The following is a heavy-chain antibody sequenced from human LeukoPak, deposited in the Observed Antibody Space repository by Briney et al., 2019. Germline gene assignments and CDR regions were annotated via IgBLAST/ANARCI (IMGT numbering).Heavy chain of an antibody. V-gene: IGHV3-9*01. J-gene: IGHJ4*02. Sequence: GGSLRLSCAASGFTFDDYAMHWVRQAPGKGLEWVSGISWNSGSIGYADSVKGRFTISRDNAKNSLYLQMNSLRAEDTALYYCAKAYSYGLKSLLDYWGQGTLVTVSS. CDR3: AKAYSYGLKSLLDY. D-gene: IGHD5-18*01. CDR2: ISWNSGSI. CDR1: GFTFDDYA.